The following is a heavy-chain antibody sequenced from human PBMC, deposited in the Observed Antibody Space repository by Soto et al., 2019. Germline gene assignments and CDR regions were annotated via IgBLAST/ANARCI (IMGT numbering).Heavy chain of an antibody. CDR1: GFTFSSYS. CDR3: ARDKGRPVTTFFFDY. V-gene: IGHV3-21*01. CDR2: ISSSSSYI. D-gene: IGHD4-4*01. J-gene: IGHJ4*02. Sequence: GGSLRLSCAASGFTFSSYSMNWVRQAPGKGLEWVSSISSSSSYIYYADSVKGRFTISRDNAKNSLYLQMNSLRAEDTAVYYCARDKGRPVTTFFFDYWGQGTLVTVSS.